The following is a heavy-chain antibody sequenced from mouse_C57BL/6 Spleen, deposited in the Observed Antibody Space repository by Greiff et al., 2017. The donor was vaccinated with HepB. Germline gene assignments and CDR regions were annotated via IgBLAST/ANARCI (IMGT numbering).Heavy chain of an antibody. D-gene: IGHD2-4*01. V-gene: IGHV5-17*01. Sequence: EVHLVESGGGLVKPGGSLKLSCAASGFTFSDYGMHWVRQAPEKGLEWVAYISSGSSTIYYADTVKGRFTISRDNAKNTLFLQMTSLRSEDTAMYYCARFYDYDEGWFAYWGQGTLVTVSA. J-gene: IGHJ3*01. CDR1: GFTFSDYG. CDR2: ISSGSSTI. CDR3: ARFYDYDEGWFAY.